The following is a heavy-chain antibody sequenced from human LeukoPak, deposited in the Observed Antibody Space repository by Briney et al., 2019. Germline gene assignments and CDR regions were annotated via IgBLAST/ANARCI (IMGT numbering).Heavy chain of an antibody. V-gene: IGHV4-59*01. CDR3: AREGEGDGPSSHAFDI. CDR2: IYHRGTA. CDR1: GGSISSYY. D-gene: IGHD5-24*01. Sequence: SETLSLTCTISGGSISSYYWSWIRQPPGKGLEWIGYIYHRGTANYNPSLKSRVTMSVDTSKNQFSLKLSSVTAADTAVYYCAREGEGDGPSSHAFDIWGQGTMVTVSS. J-gene: IGHJ3*02.